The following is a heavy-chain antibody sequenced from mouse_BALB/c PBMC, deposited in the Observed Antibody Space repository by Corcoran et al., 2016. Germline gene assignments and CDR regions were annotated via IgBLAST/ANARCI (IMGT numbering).Heavy chain of an antibody. CDR1: GYSITSGYY. CDR3: ATVLRPFDY. D-gene: IGHD1-2*01. J-gene: IGHJ2*01. Sequence: DVQLQESGPGLVKPSQSLSLTCSVTGYSITSGYYCNWIRQFPGNKLEWMGYISYDGSNNYNPSLKNRISITRDTSKNQVFLKLNSVTTEDTATYYCATVLRPFDYWGQGTTLTVSS. CDR2: ISYDGSN. V-gene: IGHV3-6*02.